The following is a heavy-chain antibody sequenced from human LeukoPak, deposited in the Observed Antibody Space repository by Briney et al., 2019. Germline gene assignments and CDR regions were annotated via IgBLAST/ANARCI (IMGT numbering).Heavy chain of an antibody. CDR3: ARPYYYDSRIDP. CDR1: GVSIGSGDYY. CDR2: MYYSGST. D-gene: IGHD3-22*01. Sequence: SQTLSLTCTVSGVSIGSGDYYWSWIRQPPGKGLEWIGYMYYSGSTYYNPSLKGRVIISLDTSKNQLSLKLSSVTAADTAVYYCARPYYYDSRIDPWGQGTLVTVSS. J-gene: IGHJ5*02. V-gene: IGHV4-30-4*01.